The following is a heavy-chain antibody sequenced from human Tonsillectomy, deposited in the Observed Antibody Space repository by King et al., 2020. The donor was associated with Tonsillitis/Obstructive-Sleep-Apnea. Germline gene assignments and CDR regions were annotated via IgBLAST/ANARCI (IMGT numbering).Heavy chain of an antibody. CDR3: ASGGTADYYYMDV. Sequence: VQLVESGGGLVKPGGSLRLSCAASGFTFSDYYMNWIRQAPGKGLEWGSYISISSGYTNYADSVKGRFTISRDNAKNSLYLQMNSLRAEDTAVYYGASGGTADYYYMDVWGKGTTVTVSS. CDR1: GFTFSDYY. CDR2: ISISSGYT. D-gene: IGHD1-1*01. J-gene: IGHJ6*03. V-gene: IGHV3-11*05.